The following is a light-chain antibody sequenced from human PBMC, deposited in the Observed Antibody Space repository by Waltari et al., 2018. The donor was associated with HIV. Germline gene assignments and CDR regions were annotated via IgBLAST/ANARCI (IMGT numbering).Light chain of an antibody. J-gene: IGLJ3*02. Sequence: QSVLTQPPSASGTPGQRVTISCSGSSSNIGSNTVNWYQQLPGTAPKLLIYSNNRRPAGVPDRFFGSKSGTSASLAISGLQSDVEAAFYCAAWDDSLNGWVFGGGTKLAVL. CDR1: SSNIGSNT. V-gene: IGLV1-44*01. CDR2: SNN. CDR3: AAWDDSLNGWV.